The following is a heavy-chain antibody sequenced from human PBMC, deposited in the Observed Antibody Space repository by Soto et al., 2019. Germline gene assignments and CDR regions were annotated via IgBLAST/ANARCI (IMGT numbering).Heavy chain of an antibody. V-gene: IGHV3-30-3*01. CDR3: ARDPCGGSIFDA. Sequence: QVQLVESGGGVVQPGTSLRLSCAASGFLFRNYAMHWVRQSPAKGLEWLAVISFDGANIFYAGAAKGRFTISRDNSKQTLYMQLDSVRPGATGVYFCARDPCGGSIFDAWGQGTQATPSS. D-gene: IGHD2-21*01. CDR2: ISFDGANI. CDR1: GFLFRNYA. J-gene: IGHJ4*02.